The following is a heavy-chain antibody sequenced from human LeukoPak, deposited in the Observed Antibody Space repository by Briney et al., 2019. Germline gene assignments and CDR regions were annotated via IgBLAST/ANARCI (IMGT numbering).Heavy chain of an antibody. CDR3: ARYNWNDFTPDY. CDR2: INPSGGST. D-gene: IGHD1-20*01. J-gene: IGHJ4*02. V-gene: IGHV1-46*01. CDR1: GYTFTNFG. Sequence: GASVKVSCKACGYTFTNFGISWVRQAPGQGLEWMGIINPSGGSTSYAQKFQGRVTMTRDTSTSTVYMELSSLRSEDTAVYYCARYNWNDFTPDYWGQGTLVTVSS.